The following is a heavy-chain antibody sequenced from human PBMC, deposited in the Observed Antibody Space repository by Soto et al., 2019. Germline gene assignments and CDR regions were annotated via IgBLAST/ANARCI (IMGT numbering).Heavy chain of an antibody. CDR3: ARDEAVAATPQNWFDP. D-gene: IGHD2-15*01. J-gene: IGHJ5*02. CDR1: SGCY. CDR2: ISSSGSTI. Sequence: SGCYRSLIQKTPGKGLEWVSYISSSGSTIYYADSVKGRFTISRDNAKNSLYLQMNSLRAEDTAVYYCARDEAVAATPQNWFDPWGQGTLVTVSS. V-gene: IGHV3-11*01.